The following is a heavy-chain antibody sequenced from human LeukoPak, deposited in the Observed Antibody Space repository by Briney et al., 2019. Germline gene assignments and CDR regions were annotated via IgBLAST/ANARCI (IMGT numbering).Heavy chain of an antibody. Sequence: LAGGSLRLSCAASGFTFSSYGMHWVRQAPGKGLQWVSVIYSGGSTYYADSVKGRFTISRDNSKNTLYLQMNSLKAEDTAVYYCARVITLTYYDSSGYYPSDYWGQGTLVTVSS. CDR3: ARVITLTYYDSSGYYPSDY. CDR1: GFTFSSYG. D-gene: IGHD3-22*01. CDR2: IYSGGST. V-gene: IGHV3-NL1*01. J-gene: IGHJ4*02.